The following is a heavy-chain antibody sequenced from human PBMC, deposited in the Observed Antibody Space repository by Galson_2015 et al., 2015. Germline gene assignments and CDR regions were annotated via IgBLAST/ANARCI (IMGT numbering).Heavy chain of an antibody. CDR1: GFTFSSYA. J-gene: IGHJ4*02. Sequence: SLRLSCAASGFTFSSYAMSWVRQAPGKGLEWVAVIWYDGSNKYYADSVKGRFTISRDNSKNTLYLQMNSLRSEDTAVYYCAREAGGPRGYSGYDNDFDYWGQGTLVTVSS. D-gene: IGHD5-12*01. CDR2: IWYDGSNK. CDR3: AREAGGPRGYSGYDNDFDY. V-gene: IGHV3-33*08.